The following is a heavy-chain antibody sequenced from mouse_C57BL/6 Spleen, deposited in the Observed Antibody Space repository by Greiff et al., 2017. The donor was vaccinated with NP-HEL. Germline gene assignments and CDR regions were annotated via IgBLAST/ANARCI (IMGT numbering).Heavy chain of an antibody. Sequence: VQLKESGEGLVKPGGSLKLSCAASGFTFSSYAMSWVRQTPEKRLEWVAYISSGGDYIYYADTVKGRFTISRDNARNTLYLQMSSLKSEDTAMYYCTRDQGTTVVRYFDVWGTGTTVTVSS. CDR2: ISSGGDYI. J-gene: IGHJ1*03. CDR3: TRDQGTTVVRYFDV. V-gene: IGHV5-9-1*02. D-gene: IGHD1-1*01. CDR1: GFTFSSYA.